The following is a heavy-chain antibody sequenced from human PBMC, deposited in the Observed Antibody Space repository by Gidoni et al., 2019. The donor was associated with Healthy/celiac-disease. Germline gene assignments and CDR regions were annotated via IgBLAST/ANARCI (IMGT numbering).Heavy chain of an antibody. CDR2: SSGSGGST. J-gene: IGHJ3*02. V-gene: IGHV3-23*01. Sequence: AASGFTFSSYAMSWVRQAPGKGLEWVSASSGSGGSTYYADPVKGRFTSSRDNSKNTLYLQMNSLRAEDTAVYYCAKGTQTSHLDAFDIWGQGTMVTVSS. CDR1: GFTFSSYA. CDR3: AKGTQTSHLDAFDI. D-gene: IGHD2-15*01.